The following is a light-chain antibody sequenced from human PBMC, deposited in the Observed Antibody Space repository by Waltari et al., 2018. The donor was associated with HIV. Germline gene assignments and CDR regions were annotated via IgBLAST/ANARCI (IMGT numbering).Light chain of an antibody. J-gene: IGKJ4*01. CDR3: QQYETLPLT. Sequence: DIRVTQSPSSLSASVGDRVTITCQASQDIINHLNWYQQKPGKAPELLIFDASHLEPGVTSRVSGSGSGTHFTLTISSLHPEDFATYFCQQYETLPLTFGGGTRVDIK. CDR1: QDIINH. CDR2: DAS. V-gene: IGKV1-33*01.